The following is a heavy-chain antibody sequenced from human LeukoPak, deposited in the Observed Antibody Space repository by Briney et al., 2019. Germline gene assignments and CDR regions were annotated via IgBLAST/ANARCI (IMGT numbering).Heavy chain of an antibody. Sequence: KASETLSLTCAVYRGYFSGYYWSWIRQPPGKGLEWIGEIHHSGSTNYNPSLKSRVTISVDTSKNQFSLKLSSVTAADTAVYYCAREGDSSVYYDYWGQGTLVTVSS. CDR2: IHHSGST. J-gene: IGHJ4*02. V-gene: IGHV4-34*01. CDR1: RGYFSGYY. CDR3: AREGDSSVYYDY. D-gene: IGHD3-22*01.